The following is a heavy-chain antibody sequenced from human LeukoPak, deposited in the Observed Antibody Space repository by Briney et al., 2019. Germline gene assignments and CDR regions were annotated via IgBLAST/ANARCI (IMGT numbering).Heavy chain of an antibody. CDR1: GFTFSSYS. D-gene: IGHD4-23*01. J-gene: IGHJ4*02. CDR2: ISSSSSSYI. CDR3: AREYEVVTKRGDYDGA. Sequence: GGSLRLSCAASGFTFSSYSMNWVRQAPGKGLEWVSSISSSSSSYIYYADSVKGRFTISRDNAKNSLYLQMNSLRAEDTAVYYCAREYEVVTKRGDYDGAWGQGTLVTVSS. V-gene: IGHV3-21*01.